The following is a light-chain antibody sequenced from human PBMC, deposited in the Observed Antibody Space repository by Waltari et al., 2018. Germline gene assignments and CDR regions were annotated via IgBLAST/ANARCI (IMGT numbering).Light chain of an antibody. CDR1: TSDVGGYNY. J-gene: IGLJ3*02. V-gene: IGLV2-11*01. Sequence: SALTQPRSVSGSPGQSVTISCTGTTSDVGGYNYVSWYQHHPGKAPKLMIFDVTQRPSGVPGRLSGSKSANTASLTISGLQAEDEADYYCCSFAGTYTWVFGGGTKVTVL. CDR3: CSFAGTYTWV. CDR2: DVT.